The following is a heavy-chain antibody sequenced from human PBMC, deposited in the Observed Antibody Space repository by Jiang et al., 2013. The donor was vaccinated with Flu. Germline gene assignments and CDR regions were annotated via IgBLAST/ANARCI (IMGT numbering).Heavy chain of an antibody. J-gene: IGHJ4*02. D-gene: IGHD2-21*02. Sequence: TQTLTLTCSFSGFSLTTSGAGVGWMRQPPGKALEWLALIFWDDDKLYNPSLKSRLAITKDTSKNQVVLTVTNMDPVDTATYYCAHRREVSVVTTGNTFDSWGQGTLVTVSS. CDR2: IFWDDDK. CDR1: GFSLTTSGAG. V-gene: IGHV2-5*02. CDR3: AHRREVSVVTTGNTFDS.